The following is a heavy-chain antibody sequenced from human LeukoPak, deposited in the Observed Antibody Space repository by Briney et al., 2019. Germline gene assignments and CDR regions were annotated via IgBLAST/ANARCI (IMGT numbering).Heavy chain of an antibody. CDR3: ARGAYLLNTEPFDY. CDR2: IIPIFGTA. CDR1: GGTFSSYA. J-gene: IGHJ4*02. D-gene: IGHD3-16*01. V-gene: IGHV1-69*13. Sequence: GASVKVSCKASGGTFSSYAISWVRQAPGQGLEWMGGIIPIFGTANYAQKFQGRVTITADESTSTAYMELSSLRSEDTAVFYCARGAYLLNTEPFDYWGQGTLVTVSS.